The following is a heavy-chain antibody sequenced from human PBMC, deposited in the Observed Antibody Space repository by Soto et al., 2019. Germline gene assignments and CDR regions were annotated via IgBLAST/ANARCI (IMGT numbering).Heavy chain of an antibody. J-gene: IGHJ4*02. CDR3: ARDGEFYYYDSSGYNAY. CDR1: GYTFTNYA. CDR2: INTGNGNT. Sequence: QVQLVQSGAEVKKPGAAVRVSCKASGYTFTNYALHWVRQAPGERLEWMGWINTGNGNTKYSQKFQGRVTITRDTSASTAYMELSSLRSEDTAVYYCARDGEFYYYDSSGYNAYCGRGTLVTVSS. D-gene: IGHD3-22*01. V-gene: IGHV1-3*04.